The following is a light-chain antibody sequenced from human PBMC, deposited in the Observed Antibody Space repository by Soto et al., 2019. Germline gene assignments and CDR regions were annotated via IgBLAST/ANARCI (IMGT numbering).Light chain of an antibody. Sequence: QSALTQPASVSGSPGQSITISCTGTSSDVGASNYVSWYQQHPGKAPKLLIYDVSIRPSGVSNRFSGSKSGNTASLTISGLHAEDEADYHCGSYTTGSTPYVFGTGTQLTVL. V-gene: IGLV2-14*01. J-gene: IGLJ1*01. CDR3: GSYTTGSTPYV. CDR1: SSDVGASNY. CDR2: DVS.